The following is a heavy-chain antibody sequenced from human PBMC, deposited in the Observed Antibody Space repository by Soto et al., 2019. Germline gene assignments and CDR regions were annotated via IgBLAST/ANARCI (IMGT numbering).Heavy chain of an antibody. V-gene: IGHV1-24*01. Sequence: ASVKVSCKVSGYTLTELSMHWVRQAPGKGLEWMGGFDPEDGETIYAQKFQGRVTMTEDTSTDTAYMELSSLRSEDTAVYYCATGSSYDFWSGYYGCPWGQGTLVTVSS. J-gene: IGHJ5*02. CDR2: FDPEDGET. CDR1: GYTLTELS. D-gene: IGHD3-3*01. CDR3: ATGSSYDFWSGYYGCP.